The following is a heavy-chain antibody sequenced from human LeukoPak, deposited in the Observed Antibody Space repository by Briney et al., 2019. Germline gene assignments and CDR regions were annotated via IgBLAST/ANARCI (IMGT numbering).Heavy chain of an antibody. Sequence: GGSLRLSCAASGFTFSSYAMHWVRQAPGKGLEWVAVMSYDGTSEYYADSVRGRFTISRDHSQNMLHLQMNSLRDEDTALYYCVRDRRDGKNLAYHFDFWGQGTLVTVSS. CDR3: VRDRRDGKNLAYHFDF. J-gene: IGHJ4*02. CDR1: GFTFSSYA. D-gene: IGHD5-24*01. CDR2: MSYDGTSE. V-gene: IGHV3-30-3*01.